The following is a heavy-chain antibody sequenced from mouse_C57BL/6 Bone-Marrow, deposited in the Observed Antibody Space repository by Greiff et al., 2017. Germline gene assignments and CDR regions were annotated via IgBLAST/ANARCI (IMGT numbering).Heavy chain of an antibody. CDR1: GFNIKDDY. CDR3: AGLFIYYYGSSQYYFDY. CDR2: IDPANGDT. Sequence: EVQLQESGAELVRPGASVKLSCTASGFNIKDDYMHWVKQRPEQGLEWIGWIDPANGDTEYASKFQGKATITADTSSNTAYLQLSSLTSEDTAIYYCAGLFIYYYGSSQYYFDYWGQGTTLTVSS. V-gene: IGHV14-4*01. D-gene: IGHD1-1*01. J-gene: IGHJ2*01.